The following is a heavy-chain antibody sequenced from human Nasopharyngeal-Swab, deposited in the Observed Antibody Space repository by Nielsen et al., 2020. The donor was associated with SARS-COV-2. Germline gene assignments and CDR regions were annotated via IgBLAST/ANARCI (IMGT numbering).Heavy chain of an antibody. V-gene: IGHV3-23*01. CDR3: AKDVSSSWYRGYYGMDV. CDR2: ISGSGGST. Sequence: GESLKISCAASGFTFSSYAMSWVRQAPGKGLEWVSAISGSGGSTYYADSVKGRFTISRDNSKNTLYLQMNSLRAEDTAVYYCAKDVSSSWYRGYYGMDVWGQGTTVTVSS. CDR1: GFTFSSYA. J-gene: IGHJ6*02. D-gene: IGHD6-13*01.